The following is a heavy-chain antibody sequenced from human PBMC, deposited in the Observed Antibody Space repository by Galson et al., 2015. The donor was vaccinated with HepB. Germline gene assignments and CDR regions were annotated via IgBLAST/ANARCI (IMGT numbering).Heavy chain of an antibody. CDR1: GDSVSSTSAV. CDR3: AYGVDV. Sequence: CAISGDSVSSTSAVWNWIRQSPSRGLEWLGRTYYRSRWYNDYAVSVKSRISINADTSKNQVSLQLNSVTPDDTAVYYCAYGVDVRGQGTRVTVS. J-gene: IGHJ6*02. V-gene: IGHV6-1*01. CDR2: TYYRSRWYN.